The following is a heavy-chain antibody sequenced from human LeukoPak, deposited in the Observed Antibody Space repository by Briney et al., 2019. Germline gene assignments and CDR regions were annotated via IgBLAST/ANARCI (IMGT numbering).Heavy chain of an antibody. V-gene: IGHV4-59*01. CDR1: GGSISYYY. Sequence: SETLSLTCTVSGGSISYYYWSWIRQSPGKGLEWIGYIYYSGTTNYNPSLKSRVTISVDTSKNQFSPQLRSVTAADTAVYYCAGKDAQTTVHEGMDVWGQGTTVTVSS. CDR2: IYYSGTT. J-gene: IGHJ6*02. CDR3: AGKDAQTTVHEGMDV. D-gene: IGHD1/OR15-1a*01.